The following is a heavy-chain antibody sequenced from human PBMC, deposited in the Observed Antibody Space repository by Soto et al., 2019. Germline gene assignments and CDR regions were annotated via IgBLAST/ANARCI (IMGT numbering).Heavy chain of an antibody. D-gene: IGHD5-12*01. J-gene: IGHJ3*02. CDR3: AVATADAFDI. V-gene: IGHV1-8*01. Sequence: QVQLVQSGAEVKKPGASVKVSCKASAYTFTTYDINWLRQATGQGLEWMGWMNPSSGNTGYAQTFQGRVTMTRNTSISTGYMELTSLRSDDTAVYYCAVATADAFDIWGLATMVTVSS. CDR1: AYTFTTYD. CDR2: MNPSSGNT.